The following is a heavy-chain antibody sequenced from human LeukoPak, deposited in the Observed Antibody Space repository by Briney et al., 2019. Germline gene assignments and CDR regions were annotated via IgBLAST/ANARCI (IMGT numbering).Heavy chain of an antibody. CDR2: IYHSGST. J-gene: IGHJ4*02. Sequence: SETLSLTCTVSGGSISSGGYYWSWIRQPPGKGLEWIGYIYHSGSTYYNPSLKSRVTISVDRSKNQFSLKLSSVTAADTAVYYCARGVSSIAARPAYFDYWGQGTLVTVSS. V-gene: IGHV4-30-2*01. D-gene: IGHD6-6*01. CDR3: ARGVSSIAARPAYFDY. CDR1: GGSISSGGYY.